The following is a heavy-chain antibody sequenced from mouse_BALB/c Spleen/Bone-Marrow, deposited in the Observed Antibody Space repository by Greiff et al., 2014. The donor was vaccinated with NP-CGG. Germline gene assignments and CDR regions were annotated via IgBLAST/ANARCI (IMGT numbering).Heavy chain of an antibody. J-gene: IGHJ4*01. CDR3: ARSAYYGSSYGAMDY. CDR2: IYPGDGDT. Sequence: QVQLQQSGPELVKPGASVKISCTGSGYAFSSSWMNWVKQRPGQGLEWIGRIYPGDGDTNSNGRFKGKATLTADRSSNTAYMQLSSLTSVDSAVYFWARSAYYGSSYGAMDYWGQGTSVTVSS. CDR1: GYAFSSSW. D-gene: IGHD1-1*01. V-gene: IGHV1-82*01.